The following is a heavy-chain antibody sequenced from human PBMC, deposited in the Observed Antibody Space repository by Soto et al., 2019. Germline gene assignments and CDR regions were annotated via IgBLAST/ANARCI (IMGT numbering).Heavy chain of an antibody. Sequence: QVQLVQSGAEVKKPGSSVKVSCKASGGTFSSYAISWVRKAPGQGLEWMGGIIPIFGTANYAQKFQGRVTITADESTSTAYMELSSLRSEDTAVYYCASQNTMRRSPYYGMDVWGQGTTVTVSS. CDR3: ASQNTMRRSPYYGMDV. CDR1: GGTFSSYA. D-gene: IGHD1-1*01. J-gene: IGHJ6*02. V-gene: IGHV1-69*01. CDR2: IIPIFGTA.